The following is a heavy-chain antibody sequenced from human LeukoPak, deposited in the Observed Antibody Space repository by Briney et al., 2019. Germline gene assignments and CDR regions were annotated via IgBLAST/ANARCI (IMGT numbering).Heavy chain of an antibody. CDR1: GFTFSTYE. V-gene: IGHV3-48*03. Sequence: GGSLRHSCAASGFTFSTYEMNWLRQAPGKGLEWVSYISSSGSSIYYADSVKGRFTISRDNAKNSLYLHMNSLRAEDTAVYYCARGLGFCNGVSCYRYYFDYWGQGALVTVSP. D-gene: IGHD2-15*01. J-gene: IGHJ4*02. CDR2: ISSSGSSI. CDR3: ARGLGFCNGVSCYRYYFDY.